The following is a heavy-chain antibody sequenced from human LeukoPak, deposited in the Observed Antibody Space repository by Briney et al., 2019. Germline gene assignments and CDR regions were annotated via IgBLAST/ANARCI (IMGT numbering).Heavy chain of an antibody. CDR3: ARSLGSSSWSVGGVFDI. J-gene: IGHJ3*02. CDR1: GFTFSRYD. CDR2: IGTAGDP. V-gene: IGHV3-13*05. Sequence: GGSLRLSCAASGFTFSRYDMHWVRQSPGKGLEGVSGIGTAGDPYSPGSVKGRFTISRENAKNSLYLQMNSLRVGDTAVYYCARSLGSSSWSVGGVFDIWGQGTLVTVSS. D-gene: IGHD6-13*01.